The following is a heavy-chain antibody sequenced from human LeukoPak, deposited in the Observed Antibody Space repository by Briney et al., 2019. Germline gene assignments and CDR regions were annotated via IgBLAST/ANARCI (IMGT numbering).Heavy chain of an antibody. CDR2: IYYCGST. Sequence: PSETLSLACTVSGGSISSYYWSWIRHPPGKGLEWIGYIYYCGSTNYNPSLKSRATISVDTSENQFSLKLSSVTDADTAVYYCARRGPYGVESYFEYWGQGTLVTVSS. CDR3: ARRGPYGVESYFEY. V-gene: IGHV4-59*08. J-gene: IGHJ4*02. D-gene: IGHD3-3*01. CDR1: GGSISSYY.